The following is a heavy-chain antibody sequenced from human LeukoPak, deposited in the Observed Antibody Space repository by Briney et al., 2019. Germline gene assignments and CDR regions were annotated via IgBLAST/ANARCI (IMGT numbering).Heavy chain of an antibody. CDR1: GFTFDDYA. V-gene: IGHV3-9*01. CDR2: ISWNSGSI. Sequence: GGSLRLSCAASGFTFDDYAMHWVRQAPGKGLEWVSGISWNSGSIGYADSVKGRFTISRDNAKNSLNLQMNSLRVEDTALYYCAKDAFYGSGNYYSYGMDVWGQGTTVTVSS. D-gene: IGHD3-10*01. CDR3: AKDAFYGSGNYYSYGMDV. J-gene: IGHJ6*02.